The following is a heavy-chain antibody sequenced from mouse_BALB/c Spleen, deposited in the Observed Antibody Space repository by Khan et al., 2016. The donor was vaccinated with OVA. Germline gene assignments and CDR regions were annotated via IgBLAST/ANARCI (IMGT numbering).Heavy chain of an antibody. D-gene: IGHD2-3*01. CDR3: ASTDGYYRYFDV. CDR2: IWGGGST. CDR1: GFSLSRNS. V-gene: IGHV2-6-4*01. J-gene: IGHJ1*01. Sequence: QVQLKESGPGLVAPSQSLSITCTVTGFSLSRNSVHWVRQPPGKGLEWLGMIWGGGSTAYNSALKSRLNISKDNSTSQVFLKMNSLQTDDTAMYYCASTDGYYRYFDVWGAGTTVTVSS.